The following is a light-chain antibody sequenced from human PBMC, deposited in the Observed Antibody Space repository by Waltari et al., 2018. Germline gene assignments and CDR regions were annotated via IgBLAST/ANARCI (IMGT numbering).Light chain of an antibody. CDR2: DVT. CDR1: NSDVGGYDY. J-gene: IGLJ2*01. Sequence: QSALTQPASVSGSPGQSITISCSGNNSDVGGYDYVSWYQHHPGKAPKLIIYDVTKGPSGVSNRFSGSKSGNTASLTISGLQAQDEADYYCSSYAGCNNLLFGGGTKVTVL. CDR3: SSYAGCNNLL. V-gene: IGLV2-23*02.